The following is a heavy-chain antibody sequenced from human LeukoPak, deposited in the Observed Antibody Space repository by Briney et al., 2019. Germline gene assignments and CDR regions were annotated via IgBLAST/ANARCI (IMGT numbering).Heavy chain of an antibody. CDR2: IHHNGKS. CDR3: ARAQLGGTFDY. J-gene: IGHJ4*03. Sequence: SETLSLTCAVSGFSISENRYWSWVRQPPGKGLEWIGEIHHNGKSDYNPSLKSRVTISVDKSKNELSLNLRSVTAADTAVYYCARAQLGGTFDYWGQGTTVTVSS. V-gene: IGHV4-4*02. CDR1: GFSISENRY. D-gene: IGHD7-27*01.